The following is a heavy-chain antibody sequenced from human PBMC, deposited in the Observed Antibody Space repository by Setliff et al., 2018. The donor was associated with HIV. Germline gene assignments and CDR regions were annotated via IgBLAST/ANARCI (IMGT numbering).Heavy chain of an antibody. CDR3: ARDRDSLLIGYTPNNWFDP. CDR1: GYAFTRYA. D-gene: IGHD6-13*01. Sequence: GASVKVSCKASGYAFTRYAIHWLRQAPGQSLEWMGWINADNGDTKYSQKFQGRLTITRDTSANTVYMELSSPGSEDTAVFYCARDRDSLLIGYTPNNWFDPWGQGTLVTVSS. V-gene: IGHV1-3*01. CDR2: INADNGDT. J-gene: IGHJ5*02.